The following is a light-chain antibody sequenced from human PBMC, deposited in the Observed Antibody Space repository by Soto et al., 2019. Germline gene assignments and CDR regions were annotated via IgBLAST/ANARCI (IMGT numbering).Light chain of an antibody. CDR1: SSDVGSYTY. J-gene: IGLJ3*02. CDR3: SSYTKATTLV. CDR2: EVN. V-gene: IGLV2-14*01. Sequence: QSALTQPASVSGSPGQSITISCTGTSSDVGSYTYVSWYQHHPGKAPKLLIFEVNKRPSGISTRFSGSKSGNTASLTISGLQTEDEADYYCSSYTKATTLVFGGGTKLTVL.